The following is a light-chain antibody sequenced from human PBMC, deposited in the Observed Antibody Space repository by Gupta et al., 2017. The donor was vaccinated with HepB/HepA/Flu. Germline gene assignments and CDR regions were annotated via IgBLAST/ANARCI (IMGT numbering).Light chain of an antibody. V-gene: IGKV3-20*01. CDR1: QSVSSNY. CDR2: GAS. CDR3: QQDCRSPWT. Sequence: EIVLTQSPATLSLSPGERATLSCRASQSVSSNYLAWYQQKPGQAPSLLIYGASSRATGIPDRFSGSGSGTDFTLTISRLEPEDFAVYYCQQDCRSPWTFGQGTKVEIK. J-gene: IGKJ1*01.